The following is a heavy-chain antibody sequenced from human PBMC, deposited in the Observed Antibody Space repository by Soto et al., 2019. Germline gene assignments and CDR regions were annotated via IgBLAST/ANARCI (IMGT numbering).Heavy chain of an antibody. V-gene: IGHV3-30*18. D-gene: IGHD6-13*01. CDR1: GFTFSSYG. J-gene: IGHJ4*02. Sequence: RLSCAAPGFTFSSYGMHWVRQAPGKGLEWVAVISYDGSNKYYADSVKGRFTISRDNSKNTLYLQMNSLRAEDTAVYYCAKEGAAAGTFDYWGQGTLVTVSS. CDR3: AKEGAAAGTFDY. CDR2: ISYDGSNK.